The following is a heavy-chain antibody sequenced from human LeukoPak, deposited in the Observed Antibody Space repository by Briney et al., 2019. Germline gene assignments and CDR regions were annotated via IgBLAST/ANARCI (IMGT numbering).Heavy chain of an antibody. V-gene: IGHV3-21*01. Sequence: GGSLRLSCAASGFTFSSYSMNWVRQAPGKGLEWVSSISSSSSYIYYADSVKGRFTISRDNAKNSLYLQMNSLRAEDTAVYYCARDYSGYDYAFDYWGQGTLVTVSP. CDR1: GFTFSSYS. J-gene: IGHJ4*02. D-gene: IGHD5-12*01. CDR3: ARDYSGYDYAFDY. CDR2: ISSSSSYI.